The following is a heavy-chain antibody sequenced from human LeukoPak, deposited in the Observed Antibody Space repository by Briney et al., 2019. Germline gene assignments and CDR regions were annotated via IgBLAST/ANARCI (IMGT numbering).Heavy chain of an antibody. J-gene: IGHJ6*02. V-gene: IGHV3-48*02. CDR1: GFTFSSYS. CDR2: ISSSSSTI. D-gene: IGHD3-3*01. CDR3: AREGGTTIFGVVMDYYGMDV. Sequence: GGSLRLSCAASGFTFSSYSMNWVRQAPGKGLEWVSYISSSSSTIYYADSVKGRFTISRDNAKNSLYLQMNSLRDEDTAMYYCAREGGTTIFGVVMDYYGMDVWGQGTTVTVSS.